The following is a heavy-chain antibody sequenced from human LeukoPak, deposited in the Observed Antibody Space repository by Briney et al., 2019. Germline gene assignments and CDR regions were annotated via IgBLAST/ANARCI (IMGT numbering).Heavy chain of an antibody. CDR3: ARVQLGDAFDI. D-gene: IGHD2-2*01. CDR2: IYHSGNT. Sequence: SETLSLTCAVSGGSISSNNWWSWVRQPPGKGLEWIGEIYHSGNTNYNPSLKSRVTISVDKSKNQFSLKLSSVTAADTAVYYCARVQLGDAFDIWGQGTMVTVSS. CDR1: GGSISSNNW. J-gene: IGHJ3*02. V-gene: IGHV4-4*02.